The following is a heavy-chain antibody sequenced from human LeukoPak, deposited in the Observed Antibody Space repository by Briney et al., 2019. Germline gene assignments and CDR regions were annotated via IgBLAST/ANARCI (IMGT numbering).Heavy chain of an antibody. V-gene: IGHV3-33*01. J-gene: IGHJ4*02. CDR1: GFTFSSYG. D-gene: IGHD2-15*01. CDR2: IWYDGSNK. Sequence: GGSLRLSCAASGFTFSSYGIHWVRQAPGKGLEWVAVIWYDGSNKYSADSVKGRFTISRDNSKNTLYLQMNSLRAEDTAVYYCAGDRVGYFDFWGRGTLVTVSS. CDR3: AGDRVGYFDF.